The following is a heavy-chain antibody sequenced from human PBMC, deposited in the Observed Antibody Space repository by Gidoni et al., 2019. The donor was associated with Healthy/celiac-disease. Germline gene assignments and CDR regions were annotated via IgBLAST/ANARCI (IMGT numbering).Heavy chain of an antibody. Sequence: QVQLQESGPGLVKPSETLSLTCTVSGGSISSYYWSWIRQPPGKGLEWIGYIYYSGSTNYNPSLKSRVTISVDTSKNQFPLKLSSVTAADTAVYYCARGGTYYYGSGSYYPLDYWGQGTLVTVSS. CDR3: ARGGTYYYGSGSYYPLDY. D-gene: IGHD3-10*01. CDR2: IYYSGST. V-gene: IGHV4-59*01. CDR1: GGSISSYY. J-gene: IGHJ4*02.